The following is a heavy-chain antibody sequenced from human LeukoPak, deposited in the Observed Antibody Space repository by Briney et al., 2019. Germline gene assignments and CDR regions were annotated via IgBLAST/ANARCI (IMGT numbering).Heavy chain of an antibody. Sequence: PSETLSLTCTVSGGFISSYYWSWIRQPPGKGLEWIGYIYYSGSTNYNPSLKSRVTISVDTSKNQFSLKLSSVTAADTAVYYCARVSSIAAAIDYWGQGTLVTVSS. CDR1: GGFISSYY. J-gene: IGHJ4*02. CDR2: IYYSGST. D-gene: IGHD6-13*01. V-gene: IGHV4-59*01. CDR3: ARVSSIAAAIDY.